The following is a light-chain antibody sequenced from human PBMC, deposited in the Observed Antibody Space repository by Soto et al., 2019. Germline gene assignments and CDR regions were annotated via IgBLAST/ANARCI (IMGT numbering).Light chain of an antibody. V-gene: IGKV1-5*01. CDR3: QQYNSYPWT. Sequence: DIHMTQSPSTLSGSVGDRVTITFRASQSLSSYLAWYQQKPGKAPNLLIYDASNLESGVPSRFSGSGSGTEFTLTISSLQPDDFATYYCQQYNSYPWTFGLGTKVDIK. J-gene: IGKJ1*01. CDR2: DAS. CDR1: QSLSSY.